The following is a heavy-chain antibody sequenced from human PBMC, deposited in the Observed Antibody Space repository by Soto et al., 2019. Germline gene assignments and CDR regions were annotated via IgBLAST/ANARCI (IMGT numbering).Heavy chain of an antibody. J-gene: IGHJ4*02. CDR1: GFTFSSYG. CDR3: AKDWVVVVNYSPY. Sequence: QVQLVESGGGVVQPGRSLRLSCAASGFTFSSYGMHWVRQAPGKRLEWVAVISYDGSNKYYADSVKGRFTISRDNSKNTLYLQMNSLRAEDTAVYYCAKDWVVVVNYSPYWGQGTLVTVSS. V-gene: IGHV3-30*18. D-gene: IGHD2-21*01. CDR2: ISYDGSNK.